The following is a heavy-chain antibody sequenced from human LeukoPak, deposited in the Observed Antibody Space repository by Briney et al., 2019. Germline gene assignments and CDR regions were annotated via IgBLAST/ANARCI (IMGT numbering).Heavy chain of an antibody. CDR1: GFTFSSYE. CDR3: ARVSSSGWDY. D-gene: IGHD6-19*01. Sequence: GGSLRLSCAASGFTFSSYEMNWVRQAPGKGLEWVSYISSSGSTIYYADSVKGRFTISRDNAKNSLYLQMNSLRAEDTAVYYCARVSSSGWDYWGQGTLVTVSS. CDR2: ISSSGSTI. J-gene: IGHJ4*02. V-gene: IGHV3-48*03.